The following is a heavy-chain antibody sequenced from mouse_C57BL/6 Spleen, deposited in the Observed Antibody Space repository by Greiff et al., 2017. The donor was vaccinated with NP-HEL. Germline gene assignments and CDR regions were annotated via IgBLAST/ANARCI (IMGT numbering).Heavy chain of an antibody. CDR2: INPSNGGT. CDR3: ARSITTVVAKGDYFDY. CDR1: GYTFTSYW. J-gene: IGHJ2*01. Sequence: QVHVKQPGTELVKPGASVKLSCKASGYTFTSYWMHWVKQRPGQGLEWIGNINPSNGGTNYNEKFKSKATLTVDKSSSTAYMQLSSLTSEDSAVYYCARSITTVVAKGDYFDYWGQGTTLTVSS. D-gene: IGHD1-1*01. V-gene: IGHV1-53*01.